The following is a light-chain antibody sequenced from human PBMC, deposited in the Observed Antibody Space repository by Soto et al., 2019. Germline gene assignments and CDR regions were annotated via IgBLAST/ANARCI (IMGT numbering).Light chain of an antibody. Sequence: QSVLTQPPSASGSPGQSVTISCTGTSSDVGGYNYVSWYQQHPGKVPKLIIYEVSKRPSGVPERFSGSKSGNTASLTVSGLQAEDEADYYCSSYAGSNNFVVFGGVTKLTVL. J-gene: IGLJ2*01. V-gene: IGLV2-8*01. CDR2: EVS. CDR3: SSYAGSNNFVV. CDR1: SSDVGGYNY.